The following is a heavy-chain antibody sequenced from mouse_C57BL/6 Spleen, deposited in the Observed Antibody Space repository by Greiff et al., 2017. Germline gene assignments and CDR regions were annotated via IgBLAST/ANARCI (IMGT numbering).Heavy chain of an antibody. Sequence: QVQLQQPGAELVMPGASVKLSCKASGYTFTSYWMHWVKQRPGPGLEWIGEIDPSDSYTNYNQKFKGKFTLTVDKSSSTAYMQLSSLTSEDSAVYYCARSLDYYYGSSHYYAMDYWGQGTSFTVSS. D-gene: IGHD1-1*01. CDR1: GYTFTSYW. CDR3: ARSLDYYYGSSHYYAMDY. J-gene: IGHJ4*01. V-gene: IGHV1-69*01. CDR2: IDPSDSYT.